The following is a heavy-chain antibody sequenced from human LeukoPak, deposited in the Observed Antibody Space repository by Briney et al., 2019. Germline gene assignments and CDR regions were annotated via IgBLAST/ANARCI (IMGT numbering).Heavy chain of an antibody. CDR3: ARAPARGGDFDY. V-gene: IGHV4-34*01. D-gene: IGHD2-21*01. CDR1: GGSFSGYY. Sequence: SETLSLTCAVYGGSFSGYYWSWIRQPPGKGLEWIGEINHSGSTNYNPSLKSRVTISEDTSKNQFSLKLSSVTAADTAVYYCARAPARGGDFDYWGQGTLVTVSS. CDR2: INHSGST. J-gene: IGHJ4*02.